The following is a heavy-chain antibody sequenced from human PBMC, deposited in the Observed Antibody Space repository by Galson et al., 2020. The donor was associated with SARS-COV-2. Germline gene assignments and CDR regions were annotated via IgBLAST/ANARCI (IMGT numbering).Heavy chain of an antibody. V-gene: IGHV2-70*01. CDR3: ARISMGYYDSSGYDY. Sequence: SGPTLVNPTQTLTLTCTFSGFSLSPTGMCVSWIRQPPGKALEWLALIDWDDDKSYSTSLKTRLTISKDTSKNQVVLTMTNMDPVDTATYYCARISMGYYDSSGYDYWGQRTLVTVSS. J-gene: IGHJ4*02. CDR1: GFSLSPTGMC. D-gene: IGHD3-22*01. CDR2: IDWDDDK.